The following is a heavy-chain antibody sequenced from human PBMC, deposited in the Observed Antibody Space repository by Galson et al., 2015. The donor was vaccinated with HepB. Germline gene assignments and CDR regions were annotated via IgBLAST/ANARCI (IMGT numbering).Heavy chain of an antibody. CDR1: GFTFRSYG. D-gene: IGHD1/OR15-1a*01. V-gene: IGHV3-30*03. CDR3: GTGTGALVDY. Sequence: SLRLSCAASGFTFRSYGMHWVRQAPGKGLEWVAVISYDGSNKYYADSVKGRFTISRDNSKNTLYLQMNSLRAEDTAVYYCGTGTGALVDYWGQGTLVTVSS. CDR2: ISYDGSNK. J-gene: IGHJ4*02.